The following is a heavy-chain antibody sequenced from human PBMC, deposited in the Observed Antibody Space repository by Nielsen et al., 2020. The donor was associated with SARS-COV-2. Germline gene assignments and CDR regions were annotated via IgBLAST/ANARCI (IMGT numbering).Heavy chain of an antibody. D-gene: IGHD3-22*01. Sequence: ASVQVSCKASGYTFTGYYMHWVRQAPGQGLEWMGWINPNSGGTNYAQKFQGWVTMTRDTSISTAYMELSRLRSDDTAVYYCARDLLDSSGYYYGFWFDPWGQGTLVTVSS. J-gene: IGHJ5*02. CDR3: ARDLLDSSGYYYGFWFDP. CDR2: INPNSGGT. CDR1: GYTFTGYY. V-gene: IGHV1-2*04.